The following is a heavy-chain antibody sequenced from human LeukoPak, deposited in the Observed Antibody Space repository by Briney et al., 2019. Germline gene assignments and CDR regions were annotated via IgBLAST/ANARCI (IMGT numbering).Heavy chain of an antibody. Sequence: GGSLRLSCAASGFTFDDYAMHWVRQAPGKGLEWVSGISWNSGSIGYADSVKGRLNISRDNAKNSLYLQMNSMRAEDMALYYCAKDMRRGGYYDFWSGYSPFDYWGQGTLVTVSS. V-gene: IGHV3-9*03. CDR1: GFTFDDYA. CDR3: AKDMRRGGYYDFWSGYSPFDY. D-gene: IGHD3-3*01. CDR2: ISWNSGSI. J-gene: IGHJ4*02.